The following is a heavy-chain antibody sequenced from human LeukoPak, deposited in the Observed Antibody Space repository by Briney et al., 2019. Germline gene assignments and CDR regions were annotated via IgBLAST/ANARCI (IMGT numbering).Heavy chain of an antibody. Sequence: GGSLRLSCAASGFTVSSNYMSWVRQAPGKGLEWVSVIYSGGSTYYADSVKGRFTISRDNSKNTLYLQMNSLRAEDTAVYYCARDSLYPGYSSGWYLDPTTPNFDYWGQGTLVTVSS. CDR3: ARDSLYPGYSSGWYLDPTTPNFDY. CDR2: IYSGGST. V-gene: IGHV3-53*01. CDR1: GFTVSSNY. D-gene: IGHD6-19*01. J-gene: IGHJ4*02.